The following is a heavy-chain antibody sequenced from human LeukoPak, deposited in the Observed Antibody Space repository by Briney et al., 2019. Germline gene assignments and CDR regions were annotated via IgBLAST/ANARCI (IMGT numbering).Heavy chain of an antibody. D-gene: IGHD6-13*01. CDR3: ARNGLVWYGRIKATNFDY. CDR1: GGSISSSSCY. CDR2: INHSGST. J-gene: IGHJ4*02. Sequence: PSETLSLTCTVSGGSISSSSCYWGWIRQPPGKGLEWIGEINHSGSTNYNPSLKSRVTISVDTSKNQFSLKLSSVTGADTAVYYCARNGLVWYGRIKATNFDYWGQGTLVTVSS. V-gene: IGHV4-39*07.